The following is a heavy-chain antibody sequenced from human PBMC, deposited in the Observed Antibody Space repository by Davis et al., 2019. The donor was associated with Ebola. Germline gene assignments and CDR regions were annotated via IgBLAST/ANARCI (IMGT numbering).Heavy chain of an antibody. Sequence: GESLKISCAASGFTFSSYAMSWVRQAPGKGLEWVSAISGSGGSTYYADSVKGRFTISRDNSKNTLYLQMNSLRAEDTAVYYCAKDPGQHIVVLGYFDYWGQGTLVTVSS. V-gene: IGHV3-23*01. CDR3: AKDPGQHIVVLGYFDY. CDR1: GFTFSSYA. CDR2: ISGSGGST. D-gene: IGHD2-21*01. J-gene: IGHJ4*02.